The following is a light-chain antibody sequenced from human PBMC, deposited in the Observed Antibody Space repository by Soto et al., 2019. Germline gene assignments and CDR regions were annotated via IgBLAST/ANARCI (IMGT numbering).Light chain of an antibody. CDR1: GSNVGASYD. CDR2: KNN. J-gene: IGLJ3*02. V-gene: IGLV1-40*01. CDR3: QSYDNILSGPL. Sequence: QSVLTQPLSVSGAPGQTITMSCTGSGSNVGASYDVHWYQVLPGAGPRLLIYKNNNRPSGVPDRFSGSKSGTSASLAITGLRAEDEADYYCQSYDNILSGPLFGGGTKVTVL.